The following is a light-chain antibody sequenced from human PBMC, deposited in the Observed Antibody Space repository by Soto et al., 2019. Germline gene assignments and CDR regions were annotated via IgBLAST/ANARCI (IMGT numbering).Light chain of an antibody. CDR3: SSYTSSSTRV. V-gene: IGLV2-14*01. Sequence: QSALTQPASVSGSPGQSITISCTGTSSDVGGYNYVSWYQQHPGKAPKLMIYDVSNRPSGVSNRFSGSKSANTASLTISGLQAKDEADYYCSSYTSSSTRVFGTGTKLTVL. CDR1: SSDVGGYNY. J-gene: IGLJ1*01. CDR2: DVS.